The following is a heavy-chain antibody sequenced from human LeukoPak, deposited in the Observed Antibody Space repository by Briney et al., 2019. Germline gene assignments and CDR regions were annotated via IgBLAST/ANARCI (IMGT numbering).Heavy chain of an antibody. CDR3: ARMDYYGSWFDP. CDR2: IYYSGST. CDR1: GGSISSYY. J-gene: IGHJ5*02. V-gene: IGHV4-59*01. Sequence: PSETLSLTCTVSGGSISSYYWSWIRQPPGKGLEWIGYIYYSGSTNYNPSLKSRVTISVDTSKSQSSLKLSSVTAADTAVYYCARMDYYGSWFDPWGQGTLVTVSS. D-gene: IGHD3-10*01.